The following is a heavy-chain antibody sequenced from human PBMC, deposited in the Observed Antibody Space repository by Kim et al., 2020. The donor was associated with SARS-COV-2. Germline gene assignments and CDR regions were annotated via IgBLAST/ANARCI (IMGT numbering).Heavy chain of an antibody. CDR3: ARDTVVAAKPSNWFDP. D-gene: IGHD2-15*01. Sequence: GGSLRLSCAASGFTFSSYGMHWVRQAPGKGLEWVAVIWYDGSNKYYADSVKGRFTISRDNSKNTLYLQMNSLRAEDTAVYYCARDTVVAAKPSNWFDPWGQGTLVTVSS. V-gene: IGHV3-33*01. J-gene: IGHJ5*02. CDR2: IWYDGSNK. CDR1: GFTFSSYG.